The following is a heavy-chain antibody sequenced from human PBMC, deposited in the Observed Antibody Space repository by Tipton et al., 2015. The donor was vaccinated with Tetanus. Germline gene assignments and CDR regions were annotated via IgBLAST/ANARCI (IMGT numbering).Heavy chain of an antibody. CDR2: IYFQGSP. D-gene: IGHD3-22*01. Sequence: TLSLTCNVSGGSFSDKKYYWGWIRQAPGKGLEWIASIYFQGSPYYSPSLKSRLTIDVDTSQNLFSLRLTSVTAADTAVYYCARQDTLNYYYVGYFHDWGQGTLVTVSS. CDR3: ARQDTLNYYYVGYFHD. V-gene: IGHV4-39*01. J-gene: IGHJ1*01. CDR1: GGSFSDKKYY.